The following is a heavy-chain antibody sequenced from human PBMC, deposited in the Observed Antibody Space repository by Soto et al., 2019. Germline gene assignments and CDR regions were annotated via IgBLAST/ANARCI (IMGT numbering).Heavy chain of an antibody. CDR3: ARGLNGYLYYFDY. CDR2: INAGNGDT. J-gene: IGHJ4*02. CDR1: GYTFTNYT. V-gene: IGHV1-3*01. D-gene: IGHD5-18*01. Sequence: ASVKVSCKASGYTFTNYTIHWVRQAPGQRLEWMGWINAGNGDTKYSQKFQGRVAITRDTSASTAYMELSSLRSEDTAVYYCARGLNGYLYYFDYWGQGTLVTSPQ.